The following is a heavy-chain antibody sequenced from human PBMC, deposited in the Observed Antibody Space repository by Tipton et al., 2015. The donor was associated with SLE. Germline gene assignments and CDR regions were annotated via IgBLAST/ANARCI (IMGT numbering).Heavy chain of an antibody. V-gene: IGHV3-23*01. CDR3: AKTPGEWNYYYMDV. Sequence: SLRLSCAASGFTFSSHAMSWVRQAPGKGLEWVSAISGSGGSTYYADSVKGRFTISRDNSKNTLYLQMNSLRAEDTAVYYCAKTPGEWNYYYMDVWGKGTTVTVPS. J-gene: IGHJ6*03. CDR2: ISGSGGST. D-gene: IGHD3-10*01. CDR1: GFTFSSHA.